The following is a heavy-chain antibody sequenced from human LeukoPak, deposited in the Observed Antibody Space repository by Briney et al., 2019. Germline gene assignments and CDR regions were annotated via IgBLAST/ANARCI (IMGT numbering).Heavy chain of an antibody. CDR3: AKRPRGNYLDPFDY. J-gene: IGHJ4*02. CDR2: ISGSGGST. CDR1: GFTFTSYA. D-gene: IGHD3-10*01. V-gene: IGHV3-23*01. Sequence: GGSLRLSCAASGFTFTSYAMSWVRQAPGKGLEWVSGISGSGGSTYYADSVKGRFTISRDNSKNRLYLQMNSLRAEDTAVYYCAKRPRGNYLDPFDYWGQGTLVTVSS.